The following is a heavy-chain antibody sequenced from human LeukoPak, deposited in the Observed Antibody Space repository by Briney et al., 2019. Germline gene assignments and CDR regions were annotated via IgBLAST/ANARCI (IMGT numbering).Heavy chain of an antibody. CDR2: ISYDGSNK. V-gene: IGHV3-30*03. Sequence: GGSLRLSCAASGFTFSSYGMHWVRQAPGKGLEWEAVISYDGSNKYYADSVKGRFTISRDNAKNSLYLQMNSLRAEDTAVYYCARLGWATAPLDYWGQGTLVTVSS. J-gene: IGHJ4*02. CDR3: ARLGWATAPLDY. CDR1: GFTFSSYG. D-gene: IGHD5-12*01.